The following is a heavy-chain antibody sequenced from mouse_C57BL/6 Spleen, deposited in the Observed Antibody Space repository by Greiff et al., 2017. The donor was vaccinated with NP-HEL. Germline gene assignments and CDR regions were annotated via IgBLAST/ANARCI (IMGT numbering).Heavy chain of an antibody. V-gene: IGHV14-4*01. J-gene: IGHJ4*01. Sequence: VQLKQSGAELVRPGASVKLSCTASGFNIKDDYMHWVKQRPEQGLEWIGWIDPENGDTEYASKFQGKATITADTSSNTAYLQLSSLTSEDTAVYYCTTGDGSSGYDYAMDYWGQGTSVTVSS. CDR2: IDPENGDT. D-gene: IGHD3-2*02. CDR1: GFNIKDDY. CDR3: TTGDGSSGYDYAMDY.